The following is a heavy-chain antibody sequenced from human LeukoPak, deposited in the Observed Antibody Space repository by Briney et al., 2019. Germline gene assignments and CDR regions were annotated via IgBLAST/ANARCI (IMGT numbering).Heavy chain of an antibody. D-gene: IGHD3-10*01. CDR2: IIPIFGTA. CDR1: GGTFSSYA. J-gene: IGHJ4*02. CDR3: AGHITMVRGVIY. V-gene: IGHV1-69*05. Sequence: ASVKVSCKASGGTFSSYAISWVRQAPGQGLEWMGRIIPIFGTANYAQKSQGRVTITTDESTSTAYMELSSLRSEDTAVYYCAGHITMVRGVIYWGQGTLVTVSS.